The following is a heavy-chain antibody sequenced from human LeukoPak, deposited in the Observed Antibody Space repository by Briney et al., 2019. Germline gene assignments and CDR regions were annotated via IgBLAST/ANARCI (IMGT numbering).Heavy chain of an antibody. V-gene: IGHV4-59*01. Sequence: SETLSLTCTVSGGSISSYYWSWIRQPPGKGLEWIGYIYYSGSTNYNPSLKSRVTISVDASKNQFSLKLSSVTAADTAVYYCASQMIGSWDAFDIWGQGTMVTVSS. CDR1: GGSISSYY. CDR3: ASQMIGSWDAFDI. D-gene: IGHD3-10*01. J-gene: IGHJ3*02. CDR2: IYYSGST.